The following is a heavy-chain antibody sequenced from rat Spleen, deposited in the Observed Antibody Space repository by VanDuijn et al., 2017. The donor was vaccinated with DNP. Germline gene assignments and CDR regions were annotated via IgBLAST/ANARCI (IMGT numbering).Heavy chain of an antibody. Sequence: EVQLVESGGGLVQPGRSLKLSCVVSGFTLSDYYMAWVRQAPKKGLEWVATIIYDGSITYYGDSVKGRFTVSRDNAKSTLYLQMNSLRSEDMATYYCARPMDYYSGGFGYWGQGTLVTVSS. D-gene: IGHD1-1*01. J-gene: IGHJ3*01. CDR2: IIYDGSIT. CDR1: GFTLSDYY. V-gene: IGHV5-22*01. CDR3: ARPMDYYSGGFGY.